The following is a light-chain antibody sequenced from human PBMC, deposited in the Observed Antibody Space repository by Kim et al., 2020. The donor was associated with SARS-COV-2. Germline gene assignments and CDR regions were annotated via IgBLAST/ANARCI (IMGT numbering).Light chain of an antibody. Sequence: QSVLTQPPSVSAAPGQKVTISCSGSSSNIGNNYVSWYQQLPGTVPRLLIYDNNRRPSAIPGRFSGSKSGTSATLDITGLQTEDEGDYYCATWETGLFAVVFGGGTKVTFL. CDR3: ATWETGLFAVV. CDR1: SSNIGNNY. CDR2: DNN. V-gene: IGLV1-51*01. J-gene: IGLJ2*01.